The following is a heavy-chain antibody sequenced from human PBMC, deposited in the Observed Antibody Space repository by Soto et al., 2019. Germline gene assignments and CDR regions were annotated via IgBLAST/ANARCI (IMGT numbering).Heavy chain of an antibody. CDR1: GFSLGSHS. CDR2: ISGGSDYI. Sequence: PGGSLRLSCVASGFSLGSHSMYWVRQAPGKGLEWVSSISGGSDYIFYADSVKGRFTISRDNAMNSLYLQMDSLRAEDTAVYYCGRAGIVVVGAYSSPLDHWGPGTLVTVSS. D-gene: IGHD2-15*01. CDR3: GRAGIVVVGAYSSPLDH. V-gene: IGHV3-21*01. J-gene: IGHJ4*02.